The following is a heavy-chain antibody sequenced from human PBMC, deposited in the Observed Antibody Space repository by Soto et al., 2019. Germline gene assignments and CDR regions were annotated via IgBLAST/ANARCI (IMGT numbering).Heavy chain of an antibody. Sequence: EVQLVESGGGLVQPGGSLRLSCAASGFTFSSYSMNWVRQAPGKGLEWVSYISSSSSIIHYAASVKGRLTSSRDSAENLISVQMNNLRPAATDVYSCARDREGDGYNFDYWGQGTLVTVSS. CDR1: GFTFSSYS. CDR3: ARDREGDGYNFDY. V-gene: IGHV3-48*01. CDR2: ISSSSSII. D-gene: IGHD5-12*01. J-gene: IGHJ4*02.